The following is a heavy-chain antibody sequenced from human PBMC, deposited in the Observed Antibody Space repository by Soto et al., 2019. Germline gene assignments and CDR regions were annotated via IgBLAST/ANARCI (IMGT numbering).Heavy chain of an antibody. V-gene: IGHV1-69*12. CDR3: ARDRRATGGYYGMDV. CDR2: IIPMLGTT. D-gene: IGHD2-8*02. Sequence: QAQLVQSGAEVKKPGSSVKVSCKAAGSIFSSYSISWVRQAPGQGLEWMGGIIPMLGTTNYAQKLQDRVTLTADETTGTAHVELSSLTSEDTAVYYCARDRRATGGYYGMDVWGQGTTVTVSS. CDR1: GSIFSSYS. J-gene: IGHJ6*02.